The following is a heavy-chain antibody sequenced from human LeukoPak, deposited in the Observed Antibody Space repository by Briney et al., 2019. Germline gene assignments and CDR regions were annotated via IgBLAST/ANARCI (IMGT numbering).Heavy chain of an antibody. J-gene: IGHJ3*02. D-gene: IGHD7-27*01. Sequence: ASVKVSCKASGYSFTGYYMHWVRQAPGQGLEWMGWVSGSNGNTNYAQKLQGRVTMTTDTSTSTAYMELRSLRSDDTAVYYCAREEGNWGDAFDIWGQGTMVTVSS. CDR3: AREEGNWGDAFDI. CDR2: VSGSNGNT. CDR1: GYSFTGYY. V-gene: IGHV1-18*04.